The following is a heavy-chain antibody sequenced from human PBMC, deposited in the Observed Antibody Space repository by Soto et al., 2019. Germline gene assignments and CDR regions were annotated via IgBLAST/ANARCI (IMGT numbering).Heavy chain of an antibody. J-gene: IGHJ6*02. Sequence: SETLSLTCTVSGGSVSSGSYYWSWIRQPPGKGLEWIGYIYYSGSTNYNPSLKSRVTISVDTSKNQFSLKLSSVTAADTAVYYCARAAYGSGGYYYYYGMDVWGQGTTVTVSS. D-gene: IGHD3-10*01. CDR2: IYYSGST. V-gene: IGHV4-61*01. CDR3: ARAAYGSGGYYYYYGMDV. CDR1: GGSVSSGSYY.